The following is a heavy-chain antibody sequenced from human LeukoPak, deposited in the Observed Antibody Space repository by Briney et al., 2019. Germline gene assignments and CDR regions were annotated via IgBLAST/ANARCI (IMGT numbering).Heavy chain of an antibody. CDR2: INPNSGGS. V-gene: IGHV1-2*02. D-gene: IGHD2-21*01. Sequence: ASVKVSCKTSGYSFTDYYMHWVRQAPGQGLEWMGGINPNSGGSSSAQKFQGRVTMTRDTSITTVYMEVSWLTSDDTAIYYCARADRLDGGPYLIGPWGQGTLVTVSS. J-gene: IGHJ5*02. CDR3: ARADRLDGGPYLIGP. CDR1: GYSFTDYY.